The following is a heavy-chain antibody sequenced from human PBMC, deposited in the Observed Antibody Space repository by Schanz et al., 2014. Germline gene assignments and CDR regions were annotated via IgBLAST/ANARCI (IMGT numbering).Heavy chain of an antibody. V-gene: IGHV3-7*01. Sequence: EVQLVESGGGLVKDYFPERLSYAVFCFTISTYYMNWVRQAPGKGLEWVVNIKQDGSEKYYVDSVKGRFTISRDNAKNSLYLQINSLTAEDTTVYYCAIDVRPVDNMVWVEYMVDWGRGPTVTGYS. CDR1: CFTISTYY. CDR3: AIDVRPVDNMVWVEYMVD. D-gene: IGHD2-8*02. J-gene: IGHJ6*02. CDR2: IKQDGSEK.